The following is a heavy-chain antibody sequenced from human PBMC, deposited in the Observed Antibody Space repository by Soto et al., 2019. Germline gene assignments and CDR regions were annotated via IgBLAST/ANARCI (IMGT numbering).Heavy chain of an antibody. Sequence: QLQLQESGPGLVKPSETLSLTCTVSGGSISSSSYYWGWIRQPPGKGLEWIGSIYYSGSTYYNPSLKSRVTISVDTSKNQFSLKLSSVTAADTAVYYCARHGESGIQRPLLYWGQGTLVTVSS. V-gene: IGHV4-39*01. CDR1: GGSISSSSYY. J-gene: IGHJ4*02. CDR3: ARHGESGIQRPLLY. D-gene: IGHD5-18*01. CDR2: IYYSGST.